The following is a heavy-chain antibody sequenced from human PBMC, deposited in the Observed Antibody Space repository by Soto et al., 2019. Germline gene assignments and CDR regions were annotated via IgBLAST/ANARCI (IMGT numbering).Heavy chain of an antibody. CDR2: ITGSGGST. J-gene: IGHJ4*02. Sequence: GGSLRLSCAASGFTFSDYGMSWVRQAPVKGLEWVSAITGSGGSTDYVDSAKGRFTISRDNSKNTLYLQMNSLRAEGTAVYYCAKLQAFSYGPGAYFEYWGQGTLVTVSS. D-gene: IGHD5-18*01. CDR1: GFTFSDYG. V-gene: IGHV3-23*01. CDR3: AKLQAFSYGPGAYFEY.